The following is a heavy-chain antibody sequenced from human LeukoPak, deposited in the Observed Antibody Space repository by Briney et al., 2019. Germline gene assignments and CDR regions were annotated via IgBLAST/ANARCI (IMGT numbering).Heavy chain of an antibody. CDR1: GFTFSSYG. CDR2: ISYDGSNK. V-gene: IGHV3-30*03. CDR3: ARETVPVSDAFDI. D-gene: IGHD3-16*01. Sequence: GSLRLSCAASGFTFSSYGMHWVRQAPGKGLGWVAVISYDGSNKYYADSVKGRFTISRDNSKNTLYLQMNSLRAEDTAVYYCARETVPVSDAFDIWGQGTMVTASS. J-gene: IGHJ3*02.